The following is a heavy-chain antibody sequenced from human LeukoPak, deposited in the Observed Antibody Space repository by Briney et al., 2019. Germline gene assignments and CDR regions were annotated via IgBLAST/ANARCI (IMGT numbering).Heavy chain of an antibody. Sequence: PSETLSLTCTVSGYSISSGYYWGWIRQPPGKGLEWIGSIYHSGSTYYNPSLKSRVTISVDTSKNQFSLKLSSVTAADTAVYYCARAKDTAMVVGGFDPWGQGTLVTVSS. V-gene: IGHV4-38-2*02. CDR3: ARAKDTAMVVGGFDP. J-gene: IGHJ5*02. D-gene: IGHD5-18*01. CDR2: IYHSGST. CDR1: GYSISSGYY.